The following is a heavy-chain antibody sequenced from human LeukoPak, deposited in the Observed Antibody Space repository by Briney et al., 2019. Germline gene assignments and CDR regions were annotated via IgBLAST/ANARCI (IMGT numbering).Heavy chain of an antibody. CDR3: AREDIVVVPAANDAFDI. V-gene: IGHV1-18*01. Sequence: ASVKVSCKASGYTFTSYGISWVRQAPGQGLEWMGWISAYNGNTNYAQKLQGRVTMATDTSASTAYMELRSLRSDDTAVYYCAREDIVVVPAANDAFDIWGQGTMVTVSS. J-gene: IGHJ3*02. CDR1: GYTFTSYG. D-gene: IGHD2-2*01. CDR2: ISAYNGNT.